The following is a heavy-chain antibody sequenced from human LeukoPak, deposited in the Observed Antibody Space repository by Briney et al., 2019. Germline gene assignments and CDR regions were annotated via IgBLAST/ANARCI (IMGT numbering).Heavy chain of an antibody. J-gene: IGHJ5*02. CDR3: ANNGQNGFSFGP. CDR2: GDHSGGT. V-gene: IGHV4-34*01. Sequence: SETLSLTCAVYGGSLNGYYWLWIRQPPGKGLEWIWEGDHSGGTKYNPSLKSRVTILADSSKNQFSLKLSSVTAADTAAYFCANNGQNGFSFGPWGQGTLVTVSS. D-gene: IGHD2-8*01. CDR1: GGSLNGYY.